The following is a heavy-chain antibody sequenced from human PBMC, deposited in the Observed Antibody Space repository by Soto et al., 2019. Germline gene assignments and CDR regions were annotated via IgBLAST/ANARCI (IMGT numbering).Heavy chain of an antibody. CDR1: GFTFSSYG. CDR2: IWYDGSNK. CDR3: AREHGLFSFFDY. Sequence: GGSLRLSCAASGFTFSSYGMHWVRQAPGKGLEWEAIIWYDGSNKYYADSVKGRFTISRDNSKNTLYLQMNSLRAEDTAVYYCAREHGLFSFFDYWGQGTPVTVSS. D-gene: IGHD3-22*01. V-gene: IGHV3-33*01. J-gene: IGHJ4*02.